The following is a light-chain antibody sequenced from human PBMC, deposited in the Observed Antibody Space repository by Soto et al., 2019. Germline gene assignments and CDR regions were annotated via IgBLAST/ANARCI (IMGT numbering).Light chain of an antibody. Sequence: HSALTQAASVSGSPGQSITISCTGTSSDVGSYNLVSWYQQHPGKAPKLVIFEVSKRPSGVSNRFSGSKSGNTASLTISGLQAEDEADYYYCSYAGRSTHVFGTGTKVTVL. CDR1: SSDVGSYNL. CDR2: EVS. V-gene: IGLV2-23*02. CDR3: CSYAGRSTHV. J-gene: IGLJ1*01.